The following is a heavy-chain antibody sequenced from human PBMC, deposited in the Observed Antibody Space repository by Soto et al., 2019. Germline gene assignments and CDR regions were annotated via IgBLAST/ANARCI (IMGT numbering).Heavy chain of an antibody. J-gene: IGHJ6*02. V-gene: IGHV5-10-1*01. CDR2: IDPSDSYT. CDR1: GYSFTSYW. D-gene: IGHD3-9*01. Sequence: PGESLKISCKGSGYSFTSYWISWVRQMPGKGLEWMGRIDPSDSYTNYSPSFQGHVTISADKSISTAYLQWSSLKASDTAMYYCARHERSYDFLNVWGQGTTVTVSS. CDR3: ARHERSYDFLNV.